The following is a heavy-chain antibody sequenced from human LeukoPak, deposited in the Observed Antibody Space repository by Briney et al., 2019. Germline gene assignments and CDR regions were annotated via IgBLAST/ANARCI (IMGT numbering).Heavy chain of an antibody. J-gene: IGHJ4*02. CDR1: GESFSGYY. Sequence: PSETLSLTCAVYGESFSGYYWNRIRQPPGKGLEWIGEINHSGSTNYNPSLKSRVTISVDTSKNQFSLKLSSVTAADTAVYYCARVGREGYNFHYWGQGTLVTVS. V-gene: IGHV4-34*01. D-gene: IGHD5-24*01. CDR2: INHSGST. CDR3: ARVGREGYNFHY.